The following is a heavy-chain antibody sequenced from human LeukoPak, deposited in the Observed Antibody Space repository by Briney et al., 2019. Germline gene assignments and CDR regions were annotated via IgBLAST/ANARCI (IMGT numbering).Heavy chain of an antibody. J-gene: IGHJ4*02. CDR1: GFTFSSYA. D-gene: IGHD3-10*01. V-gene: IGHV3-23*01. CDR2: ISGTGAGT. Sequence: GGSLRLSCAASGFTFSSYAMSWVRHAPGKGLEWVSVISGTGAGTYFADSVRGRFTISRDNSKNTLYLHMNSLREEDTAIYYCARGRFGPDYWGQGTLVTVSS. CDR3: ARGRFGPDY.